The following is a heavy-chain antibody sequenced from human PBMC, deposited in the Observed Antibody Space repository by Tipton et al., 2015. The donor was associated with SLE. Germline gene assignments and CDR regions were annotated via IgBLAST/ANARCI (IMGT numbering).Heavy chain of an antibody. Sequence: TLSLTCTVSGGSISGFYWSWFRQPDGKGLEWIGRIYSSGSPNYNPSLKSRVTMSVDTSKNQFSLKLSSVTAADTAVYFCARPIVGVAAFQFWGPGTMVTVSS. J-gene: IGHJ3*01. CDR1: GGSISGFY. D-gene: IGHD1-26*01. V-gene: IGHV4-4*07. CDR2: IYSSGSP. CDR3: ARPIVGVAAFQF.